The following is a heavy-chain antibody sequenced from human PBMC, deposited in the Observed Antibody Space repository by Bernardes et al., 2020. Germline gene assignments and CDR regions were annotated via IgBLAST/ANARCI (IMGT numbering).Heavy chain of an antibody. Sequence: GGSLRLSCAASGFTFSDHWMNWVRQAPGKGLEWVATIKKDGIVRKYLDSVKGRFTVSRDNAKNSLYLQMNSLRAEDTAVYYCAGSYYVSGTTSNYWGHGTLVTVSS. CDR1: GFTFSDHW. V-gene: IGHV3-7*01. CDR2: IKKDGIVR. J-gene: IGHJ4*01. CDR3: AGSYYVSGTTSNY. D-gene: IGHD3-10*01.